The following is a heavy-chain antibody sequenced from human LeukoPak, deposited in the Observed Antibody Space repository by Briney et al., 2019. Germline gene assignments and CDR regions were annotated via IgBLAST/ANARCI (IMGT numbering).Heavy chain of an antibody. CDR2: ISSSGGST. CDR3: TRDVEDCRVGACYCTNFDY. V-gene: IGHV3-23*01. Sequence: PGGSLRLSCVASGFTFSTYAMSWVRQAPGRGLEWVSTISSSGGSTYYADSVKGRFAISRDKSRNTLSLQMTGLRAEDTAIYYCTRDVEDCRVGACYCTNFDYWGQGSLVTVSS. J-gene: IGHJ4*02. D-gene: IGHD2-15*01. CDR1: GFTFSTYA.